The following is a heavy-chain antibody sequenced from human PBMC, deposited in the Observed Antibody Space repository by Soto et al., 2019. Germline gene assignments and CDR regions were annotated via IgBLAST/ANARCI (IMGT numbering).Heavy chain of an antibody. CDR2: ISGSGGST. D-gene: IGHD3-3*01. Sequence: PGGSLRLSCAASGFTFSSYAMSWVRQAPGKGLEWVSAISGSGGSTYYADSVKGRFTISRDNSKNTLYLQMNSLRAEDTAVYYCAKGLRQEGFWSGYYDPVLGMDVWGQGTTVTVSS. V-gene: IGHV3-23*01. CDR3: AKGLRQEGFWSGYYDPVLGMDV. CDR1: GFTFSSYA. J-gene: IGHJ6*02.